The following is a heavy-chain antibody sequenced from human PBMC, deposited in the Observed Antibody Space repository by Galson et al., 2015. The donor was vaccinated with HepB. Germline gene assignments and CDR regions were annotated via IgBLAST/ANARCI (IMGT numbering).Heavy chain of an antibody. Sequence: SLRLSCAASGFTVSSNYMSWVRQAPGKGLEWVSVIYSGGSTYYADSVKGRFTISRDNSKNTLYLQMNSLRAEDTAVYYCARGWGDSSGYYYDYWGQGTLVTVSS. CDR3: ARGWGDSSGYYYDY. V-gene: IGHV3-53*01. D-gene: IGHD3-22*01. J-gene: IGHJ4*02. CDR2: IYSGGST. CDR1: GFTVSSNY.